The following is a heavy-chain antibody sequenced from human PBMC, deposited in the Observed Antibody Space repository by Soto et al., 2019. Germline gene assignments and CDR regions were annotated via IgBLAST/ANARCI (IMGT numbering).Heavy chain of an antibody. CDR2: IYYSGST. CDR3: ARGVLLWFGELLYGMDV. CDR1: GDFLTTYY. D-gene: IGHD3-10*01. Sequence: SETLSLTCDVSGDFLTTYYWSWIRQPPGKGLEWIGYIYYSGSTNYNPSLKSRVTISVDTSKNQFSLKLSSVTAADTAVYYCARGVLLWFGELLYGMDVWGQGTTVTVSS. V-gene: IGHV4-59*01. J-gene: IGHJ6*02.